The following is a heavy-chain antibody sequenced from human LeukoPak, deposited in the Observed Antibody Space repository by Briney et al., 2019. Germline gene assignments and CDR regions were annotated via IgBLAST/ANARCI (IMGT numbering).Heavy chain of an antibody. J-gene: IGHJ5*02. CDR3: AKGDCSSISCSSRRWFDP. D-gene: IGHD2-2*01. CDR1: GFTFSSYA. Sequence: GGSLRLSCAASGFTFSSYAMKWVRQAPGKGLEWVSTISGSGGSTYYADSVKGRFTISRDSSKNTLYLQMNSLRAEDTAVYYCAKGDCSSISCSSRRWFDPWGQGTLVTVSS. CDR2: ISGSGGST. V-gene: IGHV3-23*01.